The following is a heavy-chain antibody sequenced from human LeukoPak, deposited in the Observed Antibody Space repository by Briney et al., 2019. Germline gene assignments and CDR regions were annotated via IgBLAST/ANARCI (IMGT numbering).Heavy chain of an antibody. J-gene: IGHJ3*02. CDR3: ARGIVGAPRDGDAFDI. V-gene: IGHV4-34*01. CDR1: GGSFSGYN. CDR2: INHSGST. Sequence: PSETLSLTCAVYGGSFSGYNWSWIRLPPGKGLEWIGEINHSGSTNYNPSLKSRVAISVDTSKNQFSLKLSSVTAADTAVYYCARGIVGAPRDGDAFDIWGQGTMVTVSS. D-gene: IGHD1-26*01.